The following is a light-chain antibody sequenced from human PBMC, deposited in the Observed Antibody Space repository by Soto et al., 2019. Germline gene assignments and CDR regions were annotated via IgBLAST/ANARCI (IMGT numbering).Light chain of an antibody. CDR1: QSLLFSSNNKNY. V-gene: IGKV4-1*01. CDR2: WAS. CDR3: QQYYSPPLS. J-gene: IGKJ4*01. Sequence: DIVMTQSPDSLAVSLGERATINCKSSQSLLFSSNNKNYLAWYQQKGGQPPKLLIYWASTRESGVPDRFRGSGSGTDFTLTTTSLQAEDVAVYYCQQYYSPPLSFGGGAKVDIK.